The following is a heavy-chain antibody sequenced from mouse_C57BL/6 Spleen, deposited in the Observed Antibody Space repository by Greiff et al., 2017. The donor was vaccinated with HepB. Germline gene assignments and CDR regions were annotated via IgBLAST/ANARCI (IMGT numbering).Heavy chain of an antibody. Sequence: QVQLQQSGAELARPGASVKLSCKASGYTFTSYGISWVKQRTGQGLEWIGEIYPRSGNTYYNEKFKGKATLTADKSSSTAYMELRSLTSEDSAVYYCARSDPITTVVPYAMDYWGQGTSVTVSS. CDR3: ARSDPITTVVPYAMDY. V-gene: IGHV1-81*01. D-gene: IGHD1-1*01. J-gene: IGHJ4*01. CDR2: IYPRSGNT. CDR1: GYTFTSYG.